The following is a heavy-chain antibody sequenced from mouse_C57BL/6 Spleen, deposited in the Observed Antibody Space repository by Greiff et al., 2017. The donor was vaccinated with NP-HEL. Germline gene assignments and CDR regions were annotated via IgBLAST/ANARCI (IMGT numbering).Heavy chain of an antibody. J-gene: IGHJ4*01. CDR3: AMRRGYAMDY. Sequence: QVQLQQPGAELVMPGASVKLSCKASGYTFTSYWMHWVKQRPGQGLEWIGEIDPSDSYTNYNQKFKGKSTLTVDKSSSTAYMQLSSLTSEDSAVYYCAMRRGYAMDYWGQGTSVTVSS. CDR1: GYTFTSYW. V-gene: IGHV1-69*01. CDR2: IDPSDSYT.